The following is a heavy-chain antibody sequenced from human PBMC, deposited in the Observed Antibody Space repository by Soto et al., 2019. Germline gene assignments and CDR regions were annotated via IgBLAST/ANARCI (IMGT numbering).Heavy chain of an antibody. D-gene: IGHD2-2*01. CDR2: FEPEDGET. CDR3: ATGPYCSSTSCSYYFDY. V-gene: IGHV1-24*01. CDR1: GYTLTELS. Sequence: QVQLVQSGAEVKKPGASVKVSCKVSGYTLTELSMHWVRQAPGKGLEWMGGFEPEDGETIYAQKFQGRVTMTEDTSTDPAYMELSSLRSEDTAVYYCATGPYCSSTSCSYYFDYWGQGTLVTVSS. J-gene: IGHJ4*02.